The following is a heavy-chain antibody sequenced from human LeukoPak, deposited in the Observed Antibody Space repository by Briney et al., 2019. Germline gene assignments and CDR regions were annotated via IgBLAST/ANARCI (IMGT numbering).Heavy chain of an antibody. J-gene: IGHJ4*02. CDR2: ISSSSYI. CDR3: ARDLRAYSSGWTSDY. D-gene: IGHD6-19*01. CDR1: GFTFSSYS. Sequence: GGSLRLSCAASGFTFSSYSMNWVRQAPGKGLEWVSSISSSSYIYYADLVKGRFTISRDNAKNSLYLQMNSLRAEDTAVYYCARDLRAYSSGWTSDYWGQGTLVTVSS. V-gene: IGHV3-21*01.